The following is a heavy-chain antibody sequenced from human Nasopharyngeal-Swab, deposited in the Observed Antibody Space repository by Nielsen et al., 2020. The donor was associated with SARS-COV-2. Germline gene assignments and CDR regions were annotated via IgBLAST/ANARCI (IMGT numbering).Heavy chain of an antibody. CDR3: ARGGGYSYGAIDY. V-gene: IGHV4-39*07. D-gene: IGHD5-18*01. Sequence: SETLSLTCTVSGGSISRSNYYWAWVRQPPGKGLEWIGEINHSGSTNYNPSLKSRVTISVDTSKNQFSLKLSSVTAADTAVYYCARGGGYSYGAIDYWGQGTLVTVSS. CDR1: GGSISRSNYY. J-gene: IGHJ4*02. CDR2: INHSGST.